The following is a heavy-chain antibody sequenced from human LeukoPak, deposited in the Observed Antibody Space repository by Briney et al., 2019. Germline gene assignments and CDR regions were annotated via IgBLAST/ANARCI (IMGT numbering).Heavy chain of an antibody. CDR2: ISSSGGTM. CDR1: GFTFSSSGFTFSDYE. V-gene: IGHV3-48*03. J-gene: IGHJ4*02. D-gene: IGHD3/OR15-3a*01. CDR3: AKDPPLGLGRHYFDY. Sequence: GGSLRLSCAASGFTFSSSGFTFSDYEMYWVRQAPGKGLEWVSYISSSGGTMYYADSVKGRFTISRDNAKNSLYLHMNSLRAEDTAIYYCAKDPPLGLGRHYFDYWGQGTLVTVSS.